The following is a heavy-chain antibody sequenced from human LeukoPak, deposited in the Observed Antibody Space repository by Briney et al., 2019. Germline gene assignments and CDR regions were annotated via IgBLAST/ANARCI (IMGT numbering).Heavy chain of an antibody. D-gene: IGHD3-22*01. Sequence: ASVKVSCKASGYTFTGYGISWVRQAPGQGLEWMGWISAYNGNTNYAQKLQGRVTMTTDTSTSTAYMELRSLRSDDTAVYYCARVRTYYDSSGYYLYWFDPWGQGTLVTVSS. CDR3: ARVRTYYDSSGYYLYWFDP. CDR2: ISAYNGNT. CDR1: GYTFTGYG. J-gene: IGHJ5*02. V-gene: IGHV1-18*01.